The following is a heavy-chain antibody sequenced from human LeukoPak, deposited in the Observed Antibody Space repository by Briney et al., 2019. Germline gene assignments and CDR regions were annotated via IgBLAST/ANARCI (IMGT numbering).Heavy chain of an antibody. CDR2: ISYDGSNK. CDR3: ARACITMIVVVPDY. J-gene: IGHJ4*02. CDR1: GFNFSSYA. Sequence: PGGSLRLSCAASGFNFSSYAMHWVRQAPGKGLEWVAVISYDGSNKYYADSVKGRFTISRDNSKNTLYLQMNSLRAEDTAVYYCARACITMIVVVPDYWGQGTLVTVSS. V-gene: IGHV3-30*04. D-gene: IGHD3-22*01.